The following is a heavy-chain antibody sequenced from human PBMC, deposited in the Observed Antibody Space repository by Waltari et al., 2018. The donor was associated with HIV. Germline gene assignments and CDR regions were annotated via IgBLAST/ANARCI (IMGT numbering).Heavy chain of an antibody. V-gene: IGHV1-69*01. CDR3: AREGVEMATPGYFDY. J-gene: IGHJ4*02. Sequence: QVQLVQSGAEVKKPGSSVKVSCKASGGTFSTYAISWVRQAPGQGLEWMGGIIPIFVTANSAQKFQDRVTITADESTSTDYMKLSSLRSEDTAVYYCAREGVEMATPGYFDYWGQGTLVTVSS. CDR1: GGTFSTYA. CDR2: IIPIFVTA. D-gene: IGHD5-12*01.